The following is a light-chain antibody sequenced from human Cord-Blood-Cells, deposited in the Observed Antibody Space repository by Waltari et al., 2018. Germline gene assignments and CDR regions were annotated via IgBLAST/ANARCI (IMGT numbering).Light chain of an antibody. J-gene: IGKJ2*01. V-gene: IGKV3-15*01. CDR3: QQYNNWPYT. Sequence: EIVMTQSPATLSVSRGERATLSCRASQRVSSNLAWYQQKPVQYPMLLIYGASTRAAGILARFSGSGSWTEFIITISSLQSEDFSVYYCQQYNNWPYTFGQGTKLEIK. CDR1: QRVSSN. CDR2: GAS.